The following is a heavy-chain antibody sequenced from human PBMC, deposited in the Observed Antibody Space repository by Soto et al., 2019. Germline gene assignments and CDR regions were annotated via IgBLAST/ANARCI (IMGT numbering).Heavy chain of an antibody. V-gene: IGHV3-33*01. Sequence: GGSLRLSCAASGFSFSTYGMNWVRQAPGKGLEWVAEIWFDGSNTYYGDSVKGRFTISRDNSKNTLFLQMHSLRPEDTAVYYCGRGYNYVDSWGQGTLVTVSS. D-gene: IGHD5-18*01. J-gene: IGHJ4*02. CDR2: IWFDGSNT. CDR1: GFSFSTYG. CDR3: GRGYNYVDS.